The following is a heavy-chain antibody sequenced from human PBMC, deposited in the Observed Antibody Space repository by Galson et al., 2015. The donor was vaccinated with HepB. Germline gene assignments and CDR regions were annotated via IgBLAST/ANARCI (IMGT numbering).Heavy chain of an antibody. CDR1: SGSISDYY. J-gene: IGHJ4*02. CDR3: ARHGWVDTSFDY. V-gene: IGHV4-59*08. CDR2: IYYRGNT. Sequence: ETLSLPCTVSSGSISDYYWSWIRQPPGKGLEWIGYIYYRGNTNYNPSLKSRITISVDTSKNRFSLRLSSVTAADTAMYYCARHGWVDTSFDYWGQGTLVTVSS. D-gene: IGHD5-18*01.